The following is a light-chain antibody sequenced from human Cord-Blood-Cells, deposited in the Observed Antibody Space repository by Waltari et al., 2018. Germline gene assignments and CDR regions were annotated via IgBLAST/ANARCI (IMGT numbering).Light chain of an antibody. J-gene: IGKJ2*01. Sequence: EIVLTQSPGTLSLSPGERATLSCRASQSVSSSYLAWYQQKPGQAPRLLIYVASSRATCIPDRFSGSGSGTDFTLTISRLEPEDFAVYYCQQYGSSRGYTFGQGTKLEIK. CDR1: QSVSSSY. CDR3: QQYGSSRGYT. V-gene: IGKV3-20*01. CDR2: VAS.